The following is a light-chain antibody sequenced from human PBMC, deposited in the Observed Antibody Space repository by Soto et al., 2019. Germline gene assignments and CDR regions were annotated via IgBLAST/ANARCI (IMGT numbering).Light chain of an antibody. V-gene: IGKV1-12*02. CDR1: QGISSW. CDR3: QQANSFPLN. J-gene: IGKJ5*01. CDR2: AAS. Sequence: DIQMTPFPSSVFSSLGEKVTPTCWASQGISSWLAWYQQKPGKAPKLLIYAASSLQRGVPSRFSGSGSGTDFTLTISSLQPEDFATYYCQQANSFPLNFGQGTRLEIK.